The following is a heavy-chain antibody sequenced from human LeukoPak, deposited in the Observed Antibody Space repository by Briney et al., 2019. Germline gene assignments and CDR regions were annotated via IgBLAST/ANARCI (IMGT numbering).Heavy chain of an antibody. J-gene: IGHJ5*02. Sequence: ASVRVSCKASGHTFTGYYMHWVRQAPGQGLEWMGWINANSGGTNYAQKFQGRVTMTRDTSISTAYMELSRLRSDDTAVYYCARDYGDPGGVVWFDPWGQGTLVTVSS. D-gene: IGHD4-17*01. CDR3: ARDYGDPGGVVWFDP. CDR1: GHTFTGYY. CDR2: INANSGGT. V-gene: IGHV1-2*02.